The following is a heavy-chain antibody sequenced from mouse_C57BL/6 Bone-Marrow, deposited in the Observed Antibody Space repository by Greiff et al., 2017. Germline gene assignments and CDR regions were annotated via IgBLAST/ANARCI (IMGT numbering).Heavy chain of an antibody. CDR2: INPSSGYT. CDR3: ARWILLYYFGY. V-gene: IGHV1-7*01. Sequence: QVQLQQSGAELAKPGASVKLSCKASGYTFTSYWMHWVKQRPGPGLEWIGYINPSSGYTKYTQKFKDKATLTADKSSSTAYMQLSSLTSEDSAVYYCARWILLYYFGYWGQGTTLTVSS. J-gene: IGHJ2*01. CDR1: GYTFTSYW.